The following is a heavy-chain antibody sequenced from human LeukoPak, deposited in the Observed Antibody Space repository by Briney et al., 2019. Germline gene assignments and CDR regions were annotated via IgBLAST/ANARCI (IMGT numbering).Heavy chain of an antibody. V-gene: IGHV1-24*01. Sequence: GASVKVSCKVSGYTLTELSMHWVRQAPGKGLEWMGGFDPEDGETIYAQKFQGRVTITRNTSISTAYMELSSLRPEDTAVYYCARYSSTFYFDSWGQGTLVTVSS. J-gene: IGHJ4*02. CDR1: GYTLTELS. CDR3: ARYSSTFYFDS. D-gene: IGHD5-18*01. CDR2: FDPEDGET.